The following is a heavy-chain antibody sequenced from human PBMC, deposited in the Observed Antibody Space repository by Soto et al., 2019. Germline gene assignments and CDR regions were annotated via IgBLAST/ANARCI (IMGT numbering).Heavy chain of an antibody. V-gene: IGHV1-3*01. Sequence: ASVKVSCKASGYTFTSYAMHWVRQAPGQRLEWMGWINAGNGNTKYSQKFQGRVTITRDTSASTAYMELSSLRSEDTAVYYCAREMDALRYFDWLLYYWGQGTLVTVSS. CDR2: INAGNGNT. CDR3: AREMDALRYFDWLLYY. J-gene: IGHJ4*02. CDR1: GYTFTSYA. D-gene: IGHD3-9*01.